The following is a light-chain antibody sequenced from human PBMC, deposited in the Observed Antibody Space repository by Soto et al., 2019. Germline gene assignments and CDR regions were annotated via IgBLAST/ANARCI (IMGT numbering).Light chain of an antibody. V-gene: IGLV1-44*01. Sequence: QSVLTQPPSASGTPGQRVTISCSGRSSNIGSNTVNWYQQLPGTAPKLLIYTISQRPSGVPDRFSGFKSGTSASLAISGLQSEDEADYYCAAWDDSLDGVVFGGGTKLTVL. J-gene: IGLJ2*01. CDR2: TIS. CDR1: SSNIGSNT. CDR3: AAWDDSLDGVV.